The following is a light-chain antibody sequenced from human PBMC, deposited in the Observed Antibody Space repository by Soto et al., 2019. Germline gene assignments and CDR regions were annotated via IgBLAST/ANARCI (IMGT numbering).Light chain of an antibody. CDR3: CSYADTTSLFV. CDR1: NSDVGSFDL. J-gene: IGLJ1*01. Sequence: QSALTQPASVSGSPGQSITISCTGSNSDVGSFDLVSWFQQYPGKAPKLILYEVSKRPLGVSNRFSGSKSGYTASLTISGLQAEDEGDYYCCSYADTTSLFVFGTRTKVTVL. CDR2: EVS. V-gene: IGLV2-23*02.